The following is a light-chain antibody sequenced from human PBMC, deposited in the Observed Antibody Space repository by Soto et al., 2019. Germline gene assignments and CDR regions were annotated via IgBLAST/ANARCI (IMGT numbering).Light chain of an antibody. CDR2: DAS. J-gene: IGKJ4*01. CDR3: QQYNNWPPVT. CDR1: QSVSSN. V-gene: IGKV3-15*01. Sequence: EIVMTQSPATLSVSPGERATLSCRASQSVSSNLAWYQQRPDQAPRLLIYDASTRATGIPARFSGSGSGTEFTLTISSLQSEDFAVYYCQQYNNWPPVTFGGGTKVEIK.